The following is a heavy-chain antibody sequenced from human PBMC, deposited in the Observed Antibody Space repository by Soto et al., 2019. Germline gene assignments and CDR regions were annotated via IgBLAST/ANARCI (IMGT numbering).Heavy chain of an antibody. Sequence: EVQLLESGGGLVQPGGSLRLSCAASGFTFSSSSMSWVRQAPGKGLEWVSSIRASDGSTYYADSVKGRFTISRDNSKDTLYLQLSSLGAEDTAVYYCAKLVSSWGQGTLVTVSS. D-gene: IGHD1-20*01. J-gene: IGHJ5*02. CDR3: AKLVSS. CDR1: GFTFSSSS. CDR2: IRASDGST. V-gene: IGHV3-23*01.